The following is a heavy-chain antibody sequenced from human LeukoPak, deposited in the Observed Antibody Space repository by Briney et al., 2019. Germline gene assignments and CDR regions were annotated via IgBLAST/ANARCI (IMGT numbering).Heavy chain of an antibody. Sequence: SVKVPCKASGGTFSSYAISWVRQAPGQGLEWMGGIIPIFGTANYAQKFQGRVTITADESTSTAYMELSSLRSEDTAVYYCASEWLQLIPIYWGQGTLVTVSS. V-gene: IGHV1-69*13. CDR3: ASEWLQLIPIY. CDR2: IIPIFGTA. J-gene: IGHJ4*02. CDR1: GGTFSSYA. D-gene: IGHD5-24*01.